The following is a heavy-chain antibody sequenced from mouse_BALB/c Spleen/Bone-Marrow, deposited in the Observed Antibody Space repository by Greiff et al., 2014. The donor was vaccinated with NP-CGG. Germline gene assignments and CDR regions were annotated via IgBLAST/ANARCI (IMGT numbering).Heavy chain of an antibody. CDR1: GFNIKDTY. CDR2: IDPANGNT. CDR3: ANYYYGSHFYY. Sequence: EVQLQQSGAALVKPGASVKLSCTASGFNIKDTYMHWVKQRPEQGLEWIGRIDPANGNTKYDPKFQGKATITADTSSNTTYLQLSCLTSEDTAVYYCANYYYGSHFYYWGQGTPLTVSA. V-gene: IGHV14-3*02. D-gene: IGHD1-1*01. J-gene: IGHJ2*01.